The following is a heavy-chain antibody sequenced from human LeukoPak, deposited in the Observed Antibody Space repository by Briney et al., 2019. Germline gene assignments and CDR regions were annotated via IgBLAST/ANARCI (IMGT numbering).Heavy chain of an antibody. CDR3: ARHRGYTYGRTFDL. D-gene: IGHD5-18*01. J-gene: IGHJ5*02. Sequence: SETPSLTCTAFGDSIKSYYWSWIRQPPGKGLEWIAYIYYPGRASYNPSLTSRVSISVDTSKNQFSLNLTSVTAADTAVYYCARHRGYTYGRTFDLWGQGTLVTVSS. V-gene: IGHV4-59*08. CDR1: GDSIKSYY. CDR2: IYYPGRA.